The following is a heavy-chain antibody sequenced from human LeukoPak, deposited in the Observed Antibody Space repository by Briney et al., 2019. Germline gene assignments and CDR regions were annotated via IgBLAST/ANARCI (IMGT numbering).Heavy chain of an antibody. Sequence: SETLSLTCTVSGGSITTHHWNWIRQTPGKGLEWIGYVFDSGRTKENPSLKSRVTLSADTSKNQFSLRLSSLTAADTAVYYCTTIKRGNIFGYFDFWGQGSLVTVSS. CDR1: GGSITTHH. V-gene: IGHV4-59*11. D-gene: IGHD5-18*01. CDR3: TTIKRGNIFGYFDF. J-gene: IGHJ4*02. CDR2: VFDSGRT.